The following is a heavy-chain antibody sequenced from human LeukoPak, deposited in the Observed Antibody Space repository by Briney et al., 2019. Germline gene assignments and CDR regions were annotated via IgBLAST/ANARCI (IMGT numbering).Heavy chain of an antibody. CDR2: INPSGGST. CDR3: ARVDTGYGSGSYYNGPVGY. D-gene: IGHD3-10*01. Sequence: ASVKVSCKASGYTFTSYYMHWVRQAPGQGLEWMGIINPSGGSTSYAQKFQGRVTMTRDTSTSTVYMELSSLRSEDTAVYYCARVDTGYGSGSYYNGPVGYWGQGTLVTVSS. J-gene: IGHJ4*02. V-gene: IGHV1-46*01. CDR1: GYTFTSYY.